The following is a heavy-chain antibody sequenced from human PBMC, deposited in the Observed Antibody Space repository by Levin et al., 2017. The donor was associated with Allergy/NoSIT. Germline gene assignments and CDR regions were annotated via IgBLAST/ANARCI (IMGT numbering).Heavy chain of an antibody. CDR3: ARDSRKNYGIDV. J-gene: IGHJ6*02. Sequence: GESLKISCKASGYTFTSYAVTWVRQAPGQGLEWIGWIGGFNGNTNYSQKLQDRLTMTADTSTTTVYMELRRLRSDDTAVYYCARDSRKNYGIDVWGQGTTVTVSS. CDR1: GYTFTSYA. V-gene: IGHV1-18*01. CDR2: IGGFNGNT.